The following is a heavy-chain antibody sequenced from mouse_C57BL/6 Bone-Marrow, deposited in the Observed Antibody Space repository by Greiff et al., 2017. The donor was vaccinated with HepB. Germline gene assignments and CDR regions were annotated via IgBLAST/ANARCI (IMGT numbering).Heavy chain of an antibody. J-gene: IGHJ3*01. V-gene: IGHV10-1*01. CDR1: GFSFNTYA. D-gene: IGHD3-3*01. CDR2: IRSKSNNYAT. CDR3: VRHPPGRGFAY. Sequence: EVKLMESGGGLVQPKGSLKLSCAASGFSFNTYAMNWVRQAPGKGLEWVARIRSKSNNYATYYADSVKDRFTISRDDSESMLYLQMNNLKTEDTAMYYCVRHPPGRGFAYWGQGTLVTVSA.